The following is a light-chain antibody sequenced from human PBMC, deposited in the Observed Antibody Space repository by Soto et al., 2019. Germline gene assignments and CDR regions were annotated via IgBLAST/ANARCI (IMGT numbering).Light chain of an antibody. V-gene: IGKV3-15*01. CDR2: GAS. CDR3: HQRFSWPLP. J-gene: IGKJ4*01. Sequence: ERVMTPSPATLSVSPVERATLSCRASQSVGSNLAWYQQKPGQAPRLLIFGASSRATGVPARFSGSGSGSDFTLTISSLEPEDFAVYYCHQRFSWPLPFGGGTKVDIK. CDR1: QSVGSN.